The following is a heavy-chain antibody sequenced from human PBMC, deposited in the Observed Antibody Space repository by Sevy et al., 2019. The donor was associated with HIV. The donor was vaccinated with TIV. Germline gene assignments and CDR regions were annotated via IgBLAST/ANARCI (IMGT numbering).Heavy chain of an antibody. CDR3: AREYCSGGSCYSAGYYYYYGMDV. CDR1: GFTFSSYW. V-gene: IGHV3-74*01. Sequence: GGSLRLSCAASGFTFSSYWMHWVRQAPGKGLVWVSRINCDGSSTSYADSVKGRFTISRDNAKNTLYLQMNSLRAEDTAVYYCAREYCSGGSCYSAGYYYYYGMDVWGQGTTVTVSS. D-gene: IGHD2-15*01. CDR2: INCDGSST. J-gene: IGHJ6*02.